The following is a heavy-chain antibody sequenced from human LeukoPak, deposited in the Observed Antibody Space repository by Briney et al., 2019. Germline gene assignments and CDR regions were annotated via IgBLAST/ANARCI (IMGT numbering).Heavy chain of an antibody. J-gene: IGHJ4*02. Sequence: PGGSLRLSCAASGFTFSSYAMSWVRQAPGKGLEWVSAISGSGGSTYYADSVKGRFTISRDNSKNTLYLQMNSLRAEDTAVYYCAKLPWGSDRYNPLDYWGQGTLVTVSS. CDR3: AKLPWGSDRYNPLDY. V-gene: IGHV3-23*01. CDR1: GFTFSSYA. D-gene: IGHD3-16*02. CDR2: ISGSGGST.